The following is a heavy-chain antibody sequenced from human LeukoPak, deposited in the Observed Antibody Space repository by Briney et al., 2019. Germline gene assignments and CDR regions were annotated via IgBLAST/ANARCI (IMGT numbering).Heavy chain of an antibody. CDR3: ARVWFGELLLN. J-gene: IGHJ4*02. V-gene: IGHV1-2*06. CDR1: GYTFTGYY. Sequence: ASVKVSCKASGYTFTGYYMHWVRHAPAQGLEWMGRINPNSGGTNYAQKFQGRVTMTRDTSISTAYMELSRLRSDDTAVYYCARVWFGELLLNWGQGTLVTVSS. D-gene: IGHD3-10*01. CDR2: INPNSGGT.